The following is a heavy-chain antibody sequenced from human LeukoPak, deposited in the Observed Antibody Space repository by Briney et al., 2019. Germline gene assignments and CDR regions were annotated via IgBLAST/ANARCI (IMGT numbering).Heavy chain of an antibody. V-gene: IGHV3-9*01. Sequence: PGRSLRLSCVGSGFSLDDYAMHWVRRGPGKGLEWVSSIAWDSGNTAYGDSVKGRFTISRDNAKSSLYLQMNSLRPEDTAFYYCIKDMGFDLLKDAFEVWGQGTLVTVSS. CDR2: IAWDSGNT. CDR1: GFSLDDYA. CDR3: IKDMGFDLLKDAFEV. D-gene: IGHD1-26*01. J-gene: IGHJ3*01.